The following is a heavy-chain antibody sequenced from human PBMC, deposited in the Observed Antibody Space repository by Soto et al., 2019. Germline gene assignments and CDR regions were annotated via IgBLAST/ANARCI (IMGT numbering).Heavy chain of an antibody. V-gene: IGHV4-39*01. Sequence: QLQLQESGPGLVKPSETLSLTCVVSGDSIRSTYYWGWSRQPPGKGLEWIGSIDFNGNADYNPSLESRVTMSVDTSMIQFSLSLSSVTAADTAVYYCPRRIFAHWYFDLWGRGTLVTVSS. J-gene: IGHJ2*01. CDR3: PRRIFAHWYFDL. CDR2: IDFNGNA. CDR1: GDSIRSTYY. D-gene: IGHD3-3*01.